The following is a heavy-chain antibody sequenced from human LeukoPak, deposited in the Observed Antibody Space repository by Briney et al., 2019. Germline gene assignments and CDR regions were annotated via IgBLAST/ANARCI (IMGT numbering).Heavy chain of an antibody. CDR3: AKDSQYTAMVAN. CDR1: RCTLSNYV. D-gene: IGHD5-18*01. CDR2: ISGSGGST. V-gene: IGHV3-23*01. J-gene: IGHJ4*02. Sequence: GWTLRLSRPASRCTLSNYVMSGLRQAAGKGLDGVSAISGSGGSTYYADSVKGRFTISRDNSKNTLYLQMNRMRAEDTAVYYCAKDSQYTAMVANWGQGTLVTVSS.